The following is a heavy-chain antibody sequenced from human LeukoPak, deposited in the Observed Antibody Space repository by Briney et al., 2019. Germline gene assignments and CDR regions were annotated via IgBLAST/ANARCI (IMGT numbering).Heavy chain of an antibody. J-gene: IGHJ4*02. V-gene: IGHV4-4*07. CDR2: IHTSGNI. CDR1: GGSISNYY. CDR3: ARVRNSGGYHFDY. D-gene: IGHD2-15*01. Sequence: MASETLSLTCTVSGGSISNYYWSWIRQPAGKGPEWIGRIHTSGNILYNPSLKSRVTISVGTSKNQFSLKLSSVTAADTAVYYCARVRNSGGYHFDYWGQGTLVTVSS.